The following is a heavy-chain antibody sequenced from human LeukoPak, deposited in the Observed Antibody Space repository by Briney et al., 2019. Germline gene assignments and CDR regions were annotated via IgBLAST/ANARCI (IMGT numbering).Heavy chain of an antibody. CDR2: IISTTGSA. D-gene: IGHD3-16*01. V-gene: IGHV4-4*07. CDR3: MKDGPSWGLL. J-gene: IGHJ4*02. CDR1: GISINPYY. Sequence: PSETLSLTCTVSGISINPYYWTWIRQPAGKGLEWNGRIISTTGSANYNPSLKSRVTMSVDTSKNQFSLELTSVTAADTAVYYCMKDGPSWGLLWGLGTLVTVSS.